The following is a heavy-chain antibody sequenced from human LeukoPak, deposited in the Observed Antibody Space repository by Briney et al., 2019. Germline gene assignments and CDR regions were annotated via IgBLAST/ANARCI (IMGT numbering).Heavy chain of an antibody. J-gene: IGHJ4*02. D-gene: IGHD4-11*01. CDR3: ARDRGMTTNSFDY. V-gene: IGHV3-30*04. CDR1: GFTFSSYA. CDR2: ISYDGSNK. Sequence: GGSLRLSCAASGFTFSSYAMHWVRQAPGKGLEWVAVISYDGSNKYYADSVKGRFTISRDNSKDTLFLQMNSLRSEDTAVYYCARDRGMTTNSFDYWGQGTLVTVSS.